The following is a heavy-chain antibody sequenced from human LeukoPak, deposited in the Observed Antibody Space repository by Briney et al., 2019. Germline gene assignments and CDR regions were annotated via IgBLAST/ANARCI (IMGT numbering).Heavy chain of an antibody. V-gene: IGHV4-4*02. J-gene: IGHJ4*02. CDR2: IYHSGST. CDR3: ARGIEGVDY. CDR1: GGSISSSNW. D-gene: IGHD1-26*01. Sequence: SGTLSLTCAVSGGSISSSNWWSGGRQPPGKGREGIGEIYHSGSTNYNPSLKRRVTISVDKSKNQFSLKLSSVTAADTAVYYCARGIEGVDYWGQGTLVTVSS.